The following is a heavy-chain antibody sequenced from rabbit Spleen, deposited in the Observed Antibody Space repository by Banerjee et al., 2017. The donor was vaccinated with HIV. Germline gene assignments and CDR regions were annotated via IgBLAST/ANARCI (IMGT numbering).Heavy chain of an antibody. CDR2: IYPITETT. CDR3: ARGDSDHSAGRDL. Sequence: QSLEESGGRLVQPGGSLTLSCKAYGFTISNFWMNWVRQAPGKGLEWIGIIYPITETTYYANWVNGRFTISSHNAQNTLYLQLNSLTAADTATYFCARGDSDHSAGRDLWGQGTLVTVS. J-gene: IGHJ4*01. CDR1: GFTISNFW. D-gene: IGHD7-1*01. V-gene: IGHV1S7*01.